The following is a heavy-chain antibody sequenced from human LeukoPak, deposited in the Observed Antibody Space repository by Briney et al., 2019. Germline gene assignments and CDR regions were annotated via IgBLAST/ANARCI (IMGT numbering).Heavy chain of an antibody. V-gene: IGHV3-48*03. CDR2: IRSSGSTT. D-gene: IGHD3-16*01. J-gene: IGHJ4*02. Sequence: SLRLSCAASGVSFSSYEMNWVRQAPGKGLEWVSYIRSSGSTTYYADSVKGRFTISRDNAKDSLYLQMNSLRAEDTAVYYCVRVGNSLNYFDCWGQGTLVTVSS. CDR3: VRVGNSLNYFDC. CDR1: GVSFSSYE.